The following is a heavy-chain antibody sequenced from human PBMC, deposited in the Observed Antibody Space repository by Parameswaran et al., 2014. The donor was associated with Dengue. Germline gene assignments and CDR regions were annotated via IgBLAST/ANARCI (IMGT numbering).Heavy chain of an antibody. CDR3: TTEYSSSSGLDFDY. Sequence: VRQMPGKGLEWVGRIKSKTDGGTTDYAAPVKGRFTISRDDSKNTLYLQMNSLKTEDTAVYYCTTEYSSSSGLDFDYWGQGTLVTVSS. J-gene: IGHJ4*02. CDR2: IKSKTDGGTT. D-gene: IGHD6-6*01. V-gene: IGHV3-15*07.